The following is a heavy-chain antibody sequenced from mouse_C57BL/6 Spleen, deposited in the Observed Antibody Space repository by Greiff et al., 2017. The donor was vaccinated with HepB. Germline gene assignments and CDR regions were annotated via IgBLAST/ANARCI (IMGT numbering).Heavy chain of an antibody. CDR2: IDPEPGGT. Sequence: QVQLQQSGAELVRPGASVTLSCKASGYTFTDYEMHWVKQTPVHGLEWIGAIDPEPGGTAYNQKFKGKAILTADKSSSTAYMELRSLTSEDSAVYYCTRSITTVVGYFDVWGTGTTVTVSS. V-gene: IGHV1-15*01. D-gene: IGHD1-1*01. CDR1: GYTFTDYE. J-gene: IGHJ1*03. CDR3: TRSITTVVGYFDV.